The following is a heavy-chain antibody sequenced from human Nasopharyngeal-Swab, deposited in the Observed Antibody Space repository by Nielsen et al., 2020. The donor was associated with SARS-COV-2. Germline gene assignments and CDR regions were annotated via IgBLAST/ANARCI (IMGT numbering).Heavy chain of an antibody. D-gene: IGHD6-13*01. CDR3: AKTYSSSWYRRHAFDI. CDR2: ISWNSGSI. Sequence: SCAASGFTFDDYAMHWVRQAPGKGLEWVSGISWNSGSIGYADSVKGRFTISRDNAKNSLYLQMNSLRAEDTALYYCAKTYSSSWYRRHAFDIWGQGTMVTVSS. V-gene: IGHV3-9*01. CDR1: GFTFDDYA. J-gene: IGHJ3*02.